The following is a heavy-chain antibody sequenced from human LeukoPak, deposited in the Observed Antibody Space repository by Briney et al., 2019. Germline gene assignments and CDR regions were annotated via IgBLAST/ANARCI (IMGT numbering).Heavy chain of an antibody. D-gene: IGHD1-26*01. V-gene: IGHV4-39*01. CDR2: IYYSGST. Sequence: SETLSLTCTVSGGSISSSSYYWGWIRQPPGKGLEWIGSIYYSGSTYYNPSLKSRVTISVDTSKNQFSLKLSSVTAADTAVYYCARHGREGEGTFDYWGQGTLVTVSS. CDR1: GGSISSSSYY. CDR3: ARHGREGEGTFDY. J-gene: IGHJ4*02.